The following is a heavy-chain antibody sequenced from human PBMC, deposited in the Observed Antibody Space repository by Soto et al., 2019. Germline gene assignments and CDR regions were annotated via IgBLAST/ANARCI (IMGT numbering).Heavy chain of an antibody. CDR1: GFTFNSYA. V-gene: IGHV3-23*01. D-gene: IGHD4-17*01. J-gene: IGHJ5*02. CDR3: AKNDYAEIWYNWFHP. CDR2: ISGSGLIT. Sequence: GGSLRLSCAASGFTFNSYAMTWVRQSPGKGLEWVSAISGSGLITYYADSVKGRFTISRDNSKNTLFLQMNSLRAEDTAIYYCAKNDYAEIWYNWFHPWDQGTLVTVSS.